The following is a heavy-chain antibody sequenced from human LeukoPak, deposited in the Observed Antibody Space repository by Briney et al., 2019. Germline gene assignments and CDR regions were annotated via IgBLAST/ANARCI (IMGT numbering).Heavy chain of an antibody. J-gene: IGHJ4*02. CDR1: GFTFSTYG. V-gene: IGHV3-30*02. D-gene: IGHD7-27*01. Sequence: PGGSLRLSCAASGFTFSTYGMHWVRQAPGKGLEWVAFIRYDGRNKYYADSVKGRFTISRDNSKNTLYLQMNSLRAEDTAVYYGANWGKGYDYWGQGTLVTVSS. CDR3: ANWGKGYDY. CDR2: IRYDGRNK.